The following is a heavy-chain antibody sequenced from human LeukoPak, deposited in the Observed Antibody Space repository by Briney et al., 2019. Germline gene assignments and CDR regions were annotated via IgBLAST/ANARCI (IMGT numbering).Heavy chain of an antibody. J-gene: IGHJ3*02. Sequence: GGSLRLSCAASGFTFSSYEMNWVRLAPGKGLEWDSYISSSGSTIYYADSVKGRFTISRDNAKNSLYLQMNSLRAEDTAVYYCARVWLLLGSRAFDIWGQGTMVTVSS. CDR2: ISSSGSTI. CDR3: ARVWLLLGSRAFDI. CDR1: GFTFSSYE. V-gene: IGHV3-48*03. D-gene: IGHD3-22*01.